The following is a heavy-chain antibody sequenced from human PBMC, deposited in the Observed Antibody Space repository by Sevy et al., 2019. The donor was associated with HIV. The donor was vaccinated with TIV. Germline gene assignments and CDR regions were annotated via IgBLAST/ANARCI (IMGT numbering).Heavy chain of an antibody. J-gene: IGHJ4*02. CDR3: AGFLDTFYEY. CDR1: GFTFSSYE. V-gene: IGHV3-48*03. CDR2: ISSSGSAK. Sequence: GGSLRLSCAASGFTFSSYEMNWVRQAPGKGLEWVSYISSSGSAKQYADSVKGRFTISRDNAKNSLYLQMNSLRAEDTAFSYCAGFLDTFYEYWGQGTLVTVSS.